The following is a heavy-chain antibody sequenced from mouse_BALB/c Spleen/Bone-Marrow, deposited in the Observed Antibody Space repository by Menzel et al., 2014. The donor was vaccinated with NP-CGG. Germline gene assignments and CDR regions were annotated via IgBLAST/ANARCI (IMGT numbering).Heavy chain of an antibody. Sequence: VQGVESGGDLVKPGGSLKLSCAASGFTFSTYGMSWVRQTPDKRLEWVAPISSGGGYTYYPDSVKGRFTISRDNANNTLYLQMSSLKSEDTAMYYCTRQRNWDHYAMDYRGQGTSGTVPS. CDR2: ISSGGGYT. CDR1: GFTFSTYG. D-gene: IGHD4-1*01. J-gene: IGHJ4*01. CDR3: TRQRNWDHYAMDY. V-gene: IGHV5-6*01.